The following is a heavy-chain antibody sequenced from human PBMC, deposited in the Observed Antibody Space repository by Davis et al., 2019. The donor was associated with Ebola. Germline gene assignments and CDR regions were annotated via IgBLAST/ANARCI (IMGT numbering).Heavy chain of an antibody. V-gene: IGHV6-1*01. CDR3: ARDATAWELLGVAFDI. D-gene: IGHD1-26*01. CDR1: GDSVSSHSAA. CDR2: TYYRSKWYN. J-gene: IGHJ3*02. Sequence: SQTLSLTCAISGDSVSSHSAAWNWIRQSPSRGLEWLGRTYYRSKWYNDYAVSVKSRITINPDTSKNQFFLQLNSVTPEDTAVYYCARDATAWELLGVAFDIWGQGTMVTVSS.